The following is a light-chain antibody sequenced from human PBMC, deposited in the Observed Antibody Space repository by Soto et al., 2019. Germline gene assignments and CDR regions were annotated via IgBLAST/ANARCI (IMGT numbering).Light chain of an antibody. Sequence: EIVLTQSPSTLSFSPWERSTLSFRASQSVSSYLAWYQQKPGQAPRLLIYDASNRATGIPARFSGSGSGTEFTLTISSLQPDDFATYYCQQYKGYWTFGQGTKVDIK. CDR1: QSVSSY. CDR2: DAS. CDR3: QQYKGYWT. V-gene: IGKV3-11*01. J-gene: IGKJ1*01.